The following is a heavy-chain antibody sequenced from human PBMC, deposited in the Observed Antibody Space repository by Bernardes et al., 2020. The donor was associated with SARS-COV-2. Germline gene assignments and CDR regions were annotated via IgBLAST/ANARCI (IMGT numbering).Heavy chain of an antibody. Sequence: GGSLRLSCAASGFGFSTYWMSWIRQAPGRGLEWVANIKYDGTEKYYVDSVKGRFSISRDNAKSSVYLQMNNLGAEDTAVYYCAKGSFGVELLHAFDIWGQGTMVTVSS. CDR3: AKGSFGVELLHAFDI. CDR1: GFGFSTYW. J-gene: IGHJ3*02. CDR2: IKYDGTEK. D-gene: IGHD3-3*01. V-gene: IGHV3-7*02.